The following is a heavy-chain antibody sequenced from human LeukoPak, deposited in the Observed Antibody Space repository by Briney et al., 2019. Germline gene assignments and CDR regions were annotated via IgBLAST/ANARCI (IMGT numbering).Heavy chain of an antibody. CDR2: IYYSGST. CDR3: ARINAASL. V-gene: IGHV4-61*01. CDR1: GGSISSGSYY. D-gene: IGHD2-2*01. Sequence: SETLSLTCTVSGGSISSGSYYWSWIRQPPGKGLEWIGYIYYSGSTKYNPSLKSRVIISIDTSKNQFSLKLSSVTAADTAVYYCARINAASLWGQGTLVTVSS. J-gene: IGHJ4*02.